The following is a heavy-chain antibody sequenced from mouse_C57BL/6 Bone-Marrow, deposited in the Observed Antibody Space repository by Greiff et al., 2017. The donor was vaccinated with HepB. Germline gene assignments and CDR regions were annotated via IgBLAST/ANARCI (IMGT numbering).Heavy chain of an antibody. J-gene: IGHJ3*01. CDR1: GYSITSGYY. CDR3: ARDLGPAVAY. CDR2: ISYDGSN. V-gene: IGHV3-6*01. Sequence: EVKLQESGPGLVKPSQSLSLTCSVTGYSITSGYYWNWIRQFPGNKLEWMGYISYDGSNNYNPSLKNRISITRDTSKNQFFLKLNSVTTEDTATYYCARDLGPAVAYWGQGTLVTVSA. D-gene: IGHD3-1*01.